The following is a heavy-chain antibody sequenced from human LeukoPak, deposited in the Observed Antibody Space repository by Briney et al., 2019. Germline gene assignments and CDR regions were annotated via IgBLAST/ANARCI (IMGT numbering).Heavy chain of an antibody. Sequence: SETLSLTCTVSGGSISSYYWSWIRQPPGKGLEWIGYIYYSGSTYYNPSLKSRVTISVDTSKNQFSLKVSSVTAADTAVYYCARVRSGSYYNWGQGTLVTVSS. V-gene: IGHV4-30-4*01. CDR1: GGSISSYY. CDR2: IYYSGST. D-gene: IGHD3-10*01. J-gene: IGHJ4*02. CDR3: ARVRSGSYYN.